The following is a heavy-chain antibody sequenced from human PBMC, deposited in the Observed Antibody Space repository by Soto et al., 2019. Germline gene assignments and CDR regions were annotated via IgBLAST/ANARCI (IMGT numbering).Heavy chain of an antibody. CDR3: ARDGFDYDFWSGRLGYYYGMDV. D-gene: IGHD3-3*01. Sequence: PGGSLRLSCAASGFTVSSNYMSWVRQAPGKGLEWVSVIYSGGSTYYADSVKGRFTISRDNSKNTLYLQMNSLRAEDTAVYYCARDGFDYDFWSGRLGYYYGMDVRGKGTKVT. J-gene: IGHJ6*04. V-gene: IGHV3-53*01. CDR1: GFTVSSNY. CDR2: IYSGGST.